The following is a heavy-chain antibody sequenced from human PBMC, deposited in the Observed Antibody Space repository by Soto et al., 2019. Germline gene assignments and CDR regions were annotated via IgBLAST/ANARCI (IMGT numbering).Heavy chain of an antibody. CDR1: GYTFTSYG. D-gene: IGHD6-13*01. CDR2: ISAYNGNT. V-gene: IGHV1-18*04. Sequence: SVKVSCKASGYTFTSYGISWVRQAPGQGLEWMGWISAYNGNTNYAQKLQGRVTMTTDTSTSTAYMELRSLRSDDTAVYYCARDNAAAASYSYYGMDVWGQGLTVSVSS. J-gene: IGHJ6*02. CDR3: ARDNAAAASYSYYGMDV.